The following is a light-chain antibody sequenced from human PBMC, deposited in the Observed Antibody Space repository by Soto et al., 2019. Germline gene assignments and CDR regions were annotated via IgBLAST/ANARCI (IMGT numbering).Light chain of an antibody. J-gene: IGKJ1*01. Sequence: EIVLTQSPGTLSLSPGERATLSCRASQSVSSSYLAWYQQKPGQAPRLLIYGASSRATGIPDRFSGSGSGTDFTLTISRLEPEDFAVYYCQHYGSSLRTFSQGTKVEIK. CDR2: GAS. V-gene: IGKV3-20*01. CDR1: QSVSSSY. CDR3: QHYGSSLRT.